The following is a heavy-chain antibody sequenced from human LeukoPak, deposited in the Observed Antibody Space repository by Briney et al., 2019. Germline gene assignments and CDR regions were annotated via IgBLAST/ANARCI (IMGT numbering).Heavy chain of an antibody. CDR3: AKAGGSGSYGY. D-gene: IGHD3-10*01. CDR2: ISGSGGST. Sequence: SGGSLRLSCAASGFTFSSYAMSWVRQAPGKGLEWVSAISGSGGSTYYADSVKGRITISRDNSKNTLYLQMNSLRAEDTAVYYCAKAGGSGSYGYWGQGTLVTVSS. CDR1: GFTFSSYA. V-gene: IGHV3-23*01. J-gene: IGHJ4*02.